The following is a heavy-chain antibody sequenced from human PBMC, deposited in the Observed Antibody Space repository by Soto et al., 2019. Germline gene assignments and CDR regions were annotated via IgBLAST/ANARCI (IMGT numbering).Heavy chain of an antibody. J-gene: IGHJ4*02. CDR1: GFTFSSYA. CDR3: AKSSLEWLFYFFDY. D-gene: IGHD3-3*01. Sequence: PGGSLSLSCAASGFTFSSYAMSWVRQAPGKGLEWVSAISGSGGSTYYADSVKGRFTISRDNSKNTLYLQMNSLRAEDTAVYYCAKSSLEWLFYFFDYWGQGTLVTVSS. V-gene: IGHV3-23*01. CDR2: ISGSGGST.